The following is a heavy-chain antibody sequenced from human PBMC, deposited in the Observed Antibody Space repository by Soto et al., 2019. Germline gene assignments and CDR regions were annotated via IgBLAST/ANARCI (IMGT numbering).Heavy chain of an antibody. Sequence: QVQLQESGPGLVKPSQTLSLTCTVSGGSISSGGYYWSWIRKHPGKGLEWIGYIYYSGSTYYNPSLKSRVTISVDTSKNQFSLKLSSVTAADTAVYYCAASCVACGGFNYYGMDVWGQGTTVTVSS. D-gene: IGHD5-12*01. CDR3: AASCVACGGFNYYGMDV. CDR1: GGSISSGGYY. J-gene: IGHJ6*02. CDR2: IYYSGST. V-gene: IGHV4-31*03.